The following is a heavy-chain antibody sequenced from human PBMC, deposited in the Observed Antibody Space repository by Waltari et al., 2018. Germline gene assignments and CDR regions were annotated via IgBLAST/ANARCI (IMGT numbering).Heavy chain of an antibody. Sequence: QVQLVQSGAEVKKPGASVKVSCKASGYTFTGYYMHWVRQAPGHGLAWLGWINPNSGGTNYAQKFQGWVTMTRDTSISTAYMELSRLRSDDTAVYYCARDLGAVAGTETHKNYYYYGMDVWGQGTTVTVSS. CDR3: ARDLGAVAGTETHKNYYYYGMDV. V-gene: IGHV1-2*04. J-gene: IGHJ6*02. D-gene: IGHD6-19*01. CDR2: INPNSGGT. CDR1: GYTFTGYY.